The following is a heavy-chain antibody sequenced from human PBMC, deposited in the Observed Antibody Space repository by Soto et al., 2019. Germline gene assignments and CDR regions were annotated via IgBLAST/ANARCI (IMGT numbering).Heavy chain of an antibody. CDR3: ARDVDADFRTDFDY. CDR2: ISVSGGST. CDR1: GFTFRNYV. V-gene: IGHV3-23*01. D-gene: IGHD4-17*01. Sequence: GGSLRLSCTASGFTFRNYVMSWVRQAPGRGLEWVSAISVSGGSTFYADSVKGRFIISRDNSKNTLYLQLNSLRAEDTALYYCARDVDADFRTDFDYWGRGTLVTVSS. J-gene: IGHJ4*02.